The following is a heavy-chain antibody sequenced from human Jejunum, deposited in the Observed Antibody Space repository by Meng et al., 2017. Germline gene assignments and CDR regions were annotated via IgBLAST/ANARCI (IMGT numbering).Heavy chain of an antibody. Sequence: QVQLVQSATEVSRPGASVKVSCKASGYTFTAYFIHWVRQAPGKGLEWMGWINPNSGGTNYAQKFQGRVSMTRDTSISTVYMELSWLTSDDTAVYYCARSKSTYCGGATCNSWFDPWGQGTLVTVSS. CDR2: INPNSGGT. D-gene: IGHD2-21*01. J-gene: IGHJ5*02. V-gene: IGHV1-2*02. CDR3: ARSKSTYCGGATCNSWFDP. CDR1: GYTFTAYF.